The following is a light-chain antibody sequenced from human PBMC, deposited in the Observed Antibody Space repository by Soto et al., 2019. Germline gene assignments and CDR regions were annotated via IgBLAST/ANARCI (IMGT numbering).Light chain of an antibody. V-gene: IGLV2-14*01. CDR2: EVS. CDR1: SSDVGGYNY. J-gene: IGLJ1*01. Sequence: QSVLTQPASVSGSPGQSITISCTGTSSDVGGYNYVSWYQQRPGKAPKLMIYEVSNRPSGVSNRFSGSKSGNTASLTISGLQAEDEADYYCSSYTGSSTLVFGAGTKLTVL. CDR3: SSYTGSSTLV.